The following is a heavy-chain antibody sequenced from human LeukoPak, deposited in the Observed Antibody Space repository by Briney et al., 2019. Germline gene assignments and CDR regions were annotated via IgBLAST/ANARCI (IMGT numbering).Heavy chain of an antibody. CDR1: GFTFSGSA. D-gene: IGHD4-11*01. Sequence: PGGSLRLSCAASGFTFSGSAMHWVRQASGKGLEWVGRIRSKANSYATAYAASVKGRFTISRDDSKNTLYLQMNSLKTEDTAVYYCTTDHQTTVSPYYYYYYMDVWGKGTTVTVSS. CDR3: TTDHQTTVSPYYYYYYMDV. J-gene: IGHJ6*03. V-gene: IGHV3-73*01. CDR2: IRSKANSYAT.